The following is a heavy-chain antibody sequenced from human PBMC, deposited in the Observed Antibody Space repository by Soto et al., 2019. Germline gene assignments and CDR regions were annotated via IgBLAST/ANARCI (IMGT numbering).Heavy chain of an antibody. Sequence: PGGSLRLSCAASGLTFSSYGMHWVRQAPGKGLEWVAVTWYDGSNKYYADSVKGRFTISRDNSKNTLYLQMNSLRAEDTAVYYCARCPGTGRDFYFGYWCQGTLVTVSS. D-gene: IGHD3-10*01. CDR1: GLTFSSYG. J-gene: IGHJ4*02. CDR3: ARCPGTGRDFYFGY. CDR2: TWYDGSNK. V-gene: IGHV3-33*01.